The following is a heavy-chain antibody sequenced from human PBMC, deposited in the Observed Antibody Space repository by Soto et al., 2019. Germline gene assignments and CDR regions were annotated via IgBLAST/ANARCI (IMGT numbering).Heavy chain of an antibody. CDR2: IYYSGST. CDR1: GGSISSYY. CDR3: ARGLGPFDY. Sequence: QVQLQESGPGLVKPSETLSLTCTVSGGSISSYYWSWIRQPPGKGLEWIGYIYYSGSTNYNPSLKVRVTLSVDTSKNQFSLKLSSVTAANTAVYAWARGLGPFDYWGKGTLVTVSS. D-gene: IGHD6-19*01. J-gene: IGHJ4*02. V-gene: IGHV4-59*01.